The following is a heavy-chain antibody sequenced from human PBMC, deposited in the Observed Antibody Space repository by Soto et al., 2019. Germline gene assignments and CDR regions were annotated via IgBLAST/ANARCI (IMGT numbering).Heavy chain of an antibody. CDR1: GYTFTGYY. Sequence: ASVKVSCKASGYTFTGYYMHCVRLAPGQVLEWMGWINPNSGGTNYAQKFQGWVTMTRDTSISTAYMELSRLRSDDTAVYYCARAQYYYDSSGYYYEAYYFDYWGQGTLVTVSS. CDR2: INPNSGGT. V-gene: IGHV1-2*04. CDR3: ARAQYYYDSSGYYYEAYYFDY. D-gene: IGHD3-22*01. J-gene: IGHJ4*02.